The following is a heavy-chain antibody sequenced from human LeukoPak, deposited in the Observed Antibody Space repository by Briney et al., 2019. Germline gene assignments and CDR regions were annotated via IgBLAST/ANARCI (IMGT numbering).Heavy chain of an antibody. J-gene: IGHJ3*02. Sequence: SGPTLVNPTQTLTLTCTFSGFSLSTSGVGVGWIRQPPGKALEWLALIYWNDDKRYSPSLKSRLTITKDTSKNQVVLTMTNMDPVDTATYYCAHRYGSWSYYRVGDAFDIWGQGTMVTVSS. CDR3: AHRYGSWSYYRVGDAFDI. V-gene: IGHV2-5*01. CDR2: IYWNDDK. D-gene: IGHD3-10*01. CDR1: GFSLSTSGVG.